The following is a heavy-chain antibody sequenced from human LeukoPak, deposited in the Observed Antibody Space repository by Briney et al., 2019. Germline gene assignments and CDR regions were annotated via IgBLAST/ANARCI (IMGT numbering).Heavy chain of an antibody. J-gene: IGHJ3*02. D-gene: IGHD1-1*01. CDR2: ISYDGSNK. Sequence: GGSLRLSCAASGFTFSSYAMHWVRQAPGKGLEWVAVISYDGSNKYYADSVKGRFTISRDNSKNTLYLQMNSLRAEDTAVYYCAKVRWRWNDEDDAFDIWGQGTMVTVSS. V-gene: IGHV3-30*01. CDR3: AKVRWRWNDEDDAFDI. CDR1: GFTFSSYA.